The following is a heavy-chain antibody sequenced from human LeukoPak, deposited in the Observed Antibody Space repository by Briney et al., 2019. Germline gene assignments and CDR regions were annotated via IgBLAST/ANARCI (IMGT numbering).Heavy chain of an antibody. CDR3: ARPQYRYWYFDL. CDR2: IYYSGST. Sequence: SETLSLTCAVSGGPFNFYSWGWIRQPPEKGLEWIGYIYYSGSTNYNPSLKSRVTISVDTSKNQFSLKLSSVTAADTAVYYCARPQYRYWYFDLWGRGTLVTVSS. CDR1: GGPFNFYS. V-gene: IGHV4-59*01. J-gene: IGHJ2*01. D-gene: IGHD3-16*02.